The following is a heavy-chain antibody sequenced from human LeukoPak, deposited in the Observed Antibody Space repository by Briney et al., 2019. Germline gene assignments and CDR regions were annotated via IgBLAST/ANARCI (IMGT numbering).Heavy chain of an antibody. Sequence: PSETLSLTCTVSGGYITSYYWSWIRQPPGKGLEWIGYISYSGSTNYNPSLKSRVTISRDTSKNQFSLKLTSVTAADTAVYSCARTGYSYAANYWGQGTLVTVSS. V-gene: IGHV4-59*01. CDR1: GGYITSYY. CDR3: ARTGYSYAANY. J-gene: IGHJ4*02. CDR2: ISYSGST. D-gene: IGHD5-18*01.